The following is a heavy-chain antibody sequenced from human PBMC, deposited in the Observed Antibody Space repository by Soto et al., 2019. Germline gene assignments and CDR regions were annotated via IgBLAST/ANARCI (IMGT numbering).Heavy chain of an antibody. CDR1: GGMFYSSA. V-gene: IGHV1-46*02. J-gene: IGHJ3*02. Sequence: ASVKVSCKASGGMFYSSAINWVRQAPGQGLEWMGIINPSGGSTSYAQKFQGRVTMTRDTSTSTVYMELSSLRSEDTAVYYCARSPLITMIVVVPYGAFDIWGQGTMVT. D-gene: IGHD3-22*01. CDR2: INPSGGST. CDR3: ARSPLITMIVVVPYGAFDI.